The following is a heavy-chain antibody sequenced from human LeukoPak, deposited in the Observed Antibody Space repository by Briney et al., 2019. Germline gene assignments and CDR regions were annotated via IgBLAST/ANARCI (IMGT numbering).Heavy chain of an antibody. Sequence: GGSLRLSCEASGFTFSTYGFHWVRQAPGKGLEWVSFISYDGTKRDHADSVRGRFTISRENSKNTMYLQMNILRIEDTAVYYCATTGGSGWTFDYWGQGTLVTVPS. CDR2: ISYDGTKR. CDR3: ATTGGSGWTFDY. CDR1: GFTFSTYG. J-gene: IGHJ4*02. V-gene: IGHV3-30*03. D-gene: IGHD6-19*01.